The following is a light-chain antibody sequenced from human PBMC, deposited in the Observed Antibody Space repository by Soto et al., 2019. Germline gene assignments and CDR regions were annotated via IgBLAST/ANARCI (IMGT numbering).Light chain of an antibody. V-gene: IGKV1-39*01. CDR2: AAS. CDR3: QQGYTSAIT. J-gene: IGKJ5*01. CDR1: QSIGNH. Sequence: DIQMTQSPSSLSASVGDRVTITCLSGQSIGNHLNGYQQKPGKAPKFLIYAASTLQSGVPSRFSGSGSGTDFTLTVNSLQPEDFATYYCQQGYTSAITFGQGTRLEIK.